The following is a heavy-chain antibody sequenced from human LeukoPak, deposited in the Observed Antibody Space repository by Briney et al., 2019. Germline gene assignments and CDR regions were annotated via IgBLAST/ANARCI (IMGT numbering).Heavy chain of an antibody. D-gene: IGHD3-22*01. Sequence: PGGSLRLSCAASGFTFDDYGMSWVRQAPGKGLEWVAGINWNGGSTGYADSVKGRFIISRDNANHSLYLQMNSLRADDTALYYCARDGTSSGRSTLGYWGQGNLVTVSS. V-gene: IGHV3-20*04. CDR3: ARDGTSSGRSTLGY. J-gene: IGHJ4*02. CDR2: INWNGGST. CDR1: GFTFDDYG.